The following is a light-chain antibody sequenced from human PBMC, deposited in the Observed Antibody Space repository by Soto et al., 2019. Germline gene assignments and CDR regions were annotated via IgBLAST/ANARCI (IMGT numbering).Light chain of an antibody. Sequence: EIGMTQSPATLSVSPGERATLACRAIQSVSSTLAWYQQKPGQAPRPLIYVATIRATGIPARFSGSGSGTEFPLTISSLQSEDFAIYYSQQYNHWPPLTFGGGTKVEIK. CDR3: QQYNHWPPLT. CDR1: QSVSST. J-gene: IGKJ4*01. V-gene: IGKV3-15*01. CDR2: VAT.